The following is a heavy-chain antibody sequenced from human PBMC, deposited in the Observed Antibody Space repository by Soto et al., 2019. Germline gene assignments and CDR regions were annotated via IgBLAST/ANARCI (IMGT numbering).Heavy chain of an antibody. Sequence: QVQLVQSGAEVKKPGSSVKVSCKASGGTFSSYAISWVRQAPGQGLEWMGGIIPIFGTANYAQKFQGRVTITAYESTSTAYMEMSSLRSEDTVVYYCARSYDFWSGLDYWGQEALVTVST. V-gene: IGHV1-69*01. CDR1: GGTFSSYA. CDR3: ARSYDFWSGLDY. J-gene: IGHJ4*02. D-gene: IGHD3-3*01. CDR2: IIPIFGTA.